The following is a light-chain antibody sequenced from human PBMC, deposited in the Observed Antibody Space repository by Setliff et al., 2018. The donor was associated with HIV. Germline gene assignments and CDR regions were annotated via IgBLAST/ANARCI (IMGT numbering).Light chain of an antibody. V-gene: IGLV2-23*01. Sequence: SALTQPASVSGSPGQSITISCTGTSGDVGRYNLVLWYQQQPGKPPKLMIYQASKRPSGVSNRFSGSKSGNTASLTISGLQAEDEADYYCCSNTGSNTYVFGTGTKVTVL. CDR3: CSNTGSNTYV. CDR2: QAS. CDR1: SGDVGRYNL. J-gene: IGLJ1*01.